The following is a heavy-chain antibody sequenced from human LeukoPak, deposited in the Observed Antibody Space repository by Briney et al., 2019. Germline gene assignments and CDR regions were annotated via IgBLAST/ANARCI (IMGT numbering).Heavy chain of an antibody. CDR2: IKQDGSEK. V-gene: IGHV3-7*03. Sequence: GGSLRLSCAASGFTFSSYWMSWVRQVPGKGLEWVANIKQDGSEKYYVDSVKGRFTISRDNAKNSLYLQMNSLRAEDTAVYYCARDPAGYCSSTSCFGYFDYWGQGTLVTVSS. CDR1: GFTFSSYW. D-gene: IGHD2-2*01. CDR3: ARDPAGYCSSTSCFGYFDY. J-gene: IGHJ4*02.